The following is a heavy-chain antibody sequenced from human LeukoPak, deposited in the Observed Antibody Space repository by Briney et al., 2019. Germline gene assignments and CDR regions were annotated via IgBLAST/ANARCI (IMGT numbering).Heavy chain of an antibody. CDR3: ARDARYNIDV. CDR1: GFTFSDYY. D-gene: IGHD3-9*01. CDR2: IISDGSSA. J-gene: IGHJ6*02. V-gene: IGHV3-74*01. Sequence: GGSLRLSCAASGFTFSDYYMSWIRQAPGKGLVWVSRIISDGSSATYADSVKGRFTMSRDNAKNTLYLEMNSLRAEDTAVYYCARDARYNIDVWGQGTTVTVSS.